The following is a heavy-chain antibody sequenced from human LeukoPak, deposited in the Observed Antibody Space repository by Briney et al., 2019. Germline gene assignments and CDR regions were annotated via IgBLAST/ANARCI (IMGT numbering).Heavy chain of an antibody. J-gene: IGHJ4*02. CDR3: ARDGRCGYVRNY. V-gene: IGHV1-18*01. D-gene: IGHD5-12*01. Sequence: ASVKVSCKASGYTFTNYGIIWVRQAAGQGLEWMGWISAYNGNTKYPQKFQGRLTMTTDTSRSTTYMELRSLRSDATAVYYKARDGRCGYVRNYWGQRTLGTVSS. CDR1: GYTFTNYG. CDR2: ISAYNGNT.